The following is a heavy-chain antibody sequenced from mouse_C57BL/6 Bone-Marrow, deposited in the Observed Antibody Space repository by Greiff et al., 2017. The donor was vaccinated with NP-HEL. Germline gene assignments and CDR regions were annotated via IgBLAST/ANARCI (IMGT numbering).Heavy chain of an antibody. D-gene: IGHD2-2*01. CDR3: ASPFYYGYDPSFAY. V-gene: IGHV1-64*01. CDR2: IHPNSGST. Sequence: VKLQESGAELVKPGASVKLSCKASGYTFTSYWMHWVKQRPGQGLEWIGMIHPNSGSTNYNEKFKSKATLTVDKSSSTAYMQLSSLTSEDSAVYYCASPFYYGYDPSFAYWGQGTLVTVSA. J-gene: IGHJ3*01. CDR1: GYTFTSYW.